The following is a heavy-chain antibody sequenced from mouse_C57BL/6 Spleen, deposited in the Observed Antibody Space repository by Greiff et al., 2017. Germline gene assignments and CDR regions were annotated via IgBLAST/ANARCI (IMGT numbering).Heavy chain of an antibody. CDR2: INPNNGGT. Sequence: EVKLMESGPELVKPGASVKIPCKASGYTFTDYNLDWVKQSHGKSLEWIGDINPNNGGTIYNQKFKGKATLTVDKSSSTAYMELRSLTSEDTAVYYCARSPYYAMDYWGQGTSVTVSS. CDR1: GYTFTDYN. CDR3: ARSPYYAMDY. V-gene: IGHV1-18*01. J-gene: IGHJ4*01.